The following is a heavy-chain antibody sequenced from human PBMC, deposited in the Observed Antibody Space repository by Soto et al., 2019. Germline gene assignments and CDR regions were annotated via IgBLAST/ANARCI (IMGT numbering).Heavy chain of an antibody. CDR3: ARGWGRWPHEKPGEY. CDR2: MNPNSGNA. V-gene: IGHV1-8*01. J-gene: IGHJ4*02. CDR1: EYTFANHD. D-gene: IGHD3-16*01. Sequence: QVQLVQSGAELKEPGASVIVSCKASEYTFANHDINWVRQATGRGLEWMGWMNPNSGNAGYAQKFQGRVTMTRDTSIDTAYMELRNLRSDDTAVYYCARGWGRWPHEKPGEYWGQGTLVTVSS.